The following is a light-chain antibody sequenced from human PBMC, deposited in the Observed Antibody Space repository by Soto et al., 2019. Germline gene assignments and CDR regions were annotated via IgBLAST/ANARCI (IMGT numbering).Light chain of an antibody. CDR2: DVS. Sequence: QSALTQPASVSGSPGQSITISCTGTSSDVGAYNYVSWYQQHPGKAPKLMIYDVSHRPSGISNRFSGSKSGNTASLTISGLQAEDEADYYCSSYTSSTTLVFGTGTKVTVL. CDR1: SSDVGAYNY. J-gene: IGLJ1*01. V-gene: IGLV2-14*03. CDR3: SSYTSSTTLV.